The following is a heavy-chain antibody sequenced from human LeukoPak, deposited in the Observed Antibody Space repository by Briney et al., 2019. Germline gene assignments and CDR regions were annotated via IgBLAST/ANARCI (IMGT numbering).Heavy chain of an antibody. V-gene: IGHV3-7*02. J-gene: IGHJ6*02. D-gene: IGHD3-10*01. CDR1: GFTFSNYW. Sequence: GGSLRLSCAASGFTFSNYWMSWVRQAPGKGLEWVANIKQDGSEKYYVDSVKGRFTISRDNAKNSLYLQMNSLRAEDTAVYYCARVGGSGSYYKGYYYYGMDVWGQGTTVTVSS. CDR3: ARVGGSGSYYKGYYYYGMDV. CDR2: IKQDGSEK.